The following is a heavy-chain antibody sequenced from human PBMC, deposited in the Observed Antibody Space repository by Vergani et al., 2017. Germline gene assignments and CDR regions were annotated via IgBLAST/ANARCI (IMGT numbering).Heavy chain of an antibody. D-gene: IGHD2-2*01. Sequence: EVQLVESGGGLVQPGRSLRLSCAASGFTFDDYAMHWARQAPGKGLEWVSGISWNSGSIGYADSVKGRFTISRDNAKNSLYLQMNSLRAEDTALYYCAKDNRYCSSTSCPEADYYMDVWGKGTTVTVSS. CDR2: ISWNSGSI. J-gene: IGHJ6*03. CDR1: GFTFDDYA. V-gene: IGHV3-9*01. CDR3: AKDNRYCSSTSCPEADYYMDV.